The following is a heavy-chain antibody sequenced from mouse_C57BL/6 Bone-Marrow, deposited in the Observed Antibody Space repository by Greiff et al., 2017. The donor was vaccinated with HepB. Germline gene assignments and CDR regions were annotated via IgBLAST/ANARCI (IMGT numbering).Heavy chain of an antibody. CDR2: ISSGGSYT. D-gene: IGHD2-4*01. V-gene: IGHV5-6*01. CDR3: ARRGDDYDGY. Sequence: EVQLVESGGDLVKPGGSLKLSCAASGFTFSSYGMSWVRQTPDKRLEWVATISSGGSYTYYPDSVKGRFTISRDNAENTLYLQMSSLKSEDTAMYYCARRGDDYDGYWGQGTTLTVSS. CDR1: GFTFSSYG. J-gene: IGHJ2*01.